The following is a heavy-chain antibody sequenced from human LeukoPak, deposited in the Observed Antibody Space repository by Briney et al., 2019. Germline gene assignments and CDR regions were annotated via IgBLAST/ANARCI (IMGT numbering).Heavy chain of an antibody. CDR2: IRSKSYGGST. CDR1: GFTFSSYA. CDR3: ARGYQLLYY. Sequence: SLRLSCAASGFTFSSYAMSWVRQAPGKGLEWVGFIRSKSYGGSTENAASVKGRFTISRDDSKSIAYLQMNSLKTEDTAEYYCARGYQLLYYWGQGTLVTVSS. J-gene: IGHJ4*02. V-gene: IGHV3-49*04. D-gene: IGHD2-2*01.